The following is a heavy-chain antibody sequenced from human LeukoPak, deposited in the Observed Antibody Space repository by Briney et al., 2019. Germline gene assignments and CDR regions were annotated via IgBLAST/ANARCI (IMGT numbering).Heavy chain of an antibody. CDR1: GFTFSEHG. V-gene: IGHV3-30*02. CDR3: SKDINSHCRGDCSDY. CDR2: IRNDGSNS. D-gene: IGHD2-15*01. Sequence: GGSLRLSCAASGFTFSEHGMHWVRQAPGKGLEWVAFIRNDGSNSYYVDSVKGRFTISRDNSKNTVDLQMNSLRAEGTAIYYCSKDINSHCRGDCSDYWGQGTLVIASS. J-gene: IGHJ4*02.